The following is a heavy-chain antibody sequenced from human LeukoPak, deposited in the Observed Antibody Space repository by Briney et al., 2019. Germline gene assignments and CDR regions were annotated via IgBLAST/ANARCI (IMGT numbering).Heavy chain of an antibody. Sequence: SETLSLTCAVYGGSFGGYYWSWIRQPPGKGLEWIGEINHSGSTNYNPSLKSRVTISVDTSKNQFSLKLSSVTAADTAVYYCARVRYYYDSSGYYYYFDYWGQGTLVTVSS. V-gene: IGHV4-34*01. J-gene: IGHJ4*02. CDR1: GGSFGGYY. CDR3: ARVRYYYDSSGYYYYFDY. D-gene: IGHD3-22*01. CDR2: INHSGST.